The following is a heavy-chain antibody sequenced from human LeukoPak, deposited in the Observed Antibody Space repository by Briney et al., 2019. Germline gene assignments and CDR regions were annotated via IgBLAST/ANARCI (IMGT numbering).Heavy chain of an antibody. Sequence: GGSLRLSCAASGFTFSTYGMHWVRQAPGKGLEWVAFIRYDGSNKYYADSVKGRFTISRDNSKNTLYLQMNSLRAEDTAVYYCAKATGGYSFDAFDIWGQGTMVTVSS. CDR1: GFTFSTYG. V-gene: IGHV3-30*02. D-gene: IGHD6-13*01. CDR2: IRYDGSNK. J-gene: IGHJ3*02. CDR3: AKATGGYSFDAFDI.